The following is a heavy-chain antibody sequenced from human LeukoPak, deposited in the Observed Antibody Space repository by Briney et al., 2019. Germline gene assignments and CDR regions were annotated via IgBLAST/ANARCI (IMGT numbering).Heavy chain of an antibody. J-gene: IGHJ5*02. CDR1: GYTFTSYD. D-gene: IGHD3-16*01. Sequence: ASVKVSCKASGYTFTSYDIDWVRQATGQGLEWMGWINPNSGGTNYAQKFRGRVTMTRDTSISTAYMELSRLRSDDTAVYYCARAVDRLVWFDPWGQGTLVTVSS. CDR2: INPNSGGT. V-gene: IGHV1-2*02. CDR3: ARAVDRLVWFDP.